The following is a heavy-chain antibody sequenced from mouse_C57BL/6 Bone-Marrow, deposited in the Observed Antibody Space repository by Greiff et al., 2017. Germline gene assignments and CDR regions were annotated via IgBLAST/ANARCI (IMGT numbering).Heavy chain of an antibody. V-gene: IGHV14-2*01. CDR2: IDPEDGET. CDR1: GFNIKDYY. D-gene: IGHD1-1*01. CDR3: AQVVARDWFAY. Sequence: VQLQQSGAELVKPGASVKLSCTASGFNIKDYYMHWVKQRTEQGLEWIGRIDPEDGETKYAPKFQGKATITADTPSNTAYLQLSSLTSEDTAVYYCAQVVARDWFAYWGQGTLVTVSA. J-gene: IGHJ3*01.